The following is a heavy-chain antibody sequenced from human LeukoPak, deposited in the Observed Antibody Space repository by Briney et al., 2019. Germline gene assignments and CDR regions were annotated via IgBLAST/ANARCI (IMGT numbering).Heavy chain of an antibody. CDR3: ARDDIVVVPAAHYYYYGMDV. CDR1: GFTFSDYY. D-gene: IGHD2-2*01. J-gene: IGHJ6*02. V-gene: IGHV3-11*01. CDR2: ISSSGSTI. Sequence: RGSLRLSCAASGFTFSDYYMSWIRQAPGKGLEWVSYISSSGSTIYYADSGKGRFTISRDNAKNSRYLQMNSLRAEDTAVYYCARDDIVVVPAAHYYYYGMDVWGQGTTVTVSS.